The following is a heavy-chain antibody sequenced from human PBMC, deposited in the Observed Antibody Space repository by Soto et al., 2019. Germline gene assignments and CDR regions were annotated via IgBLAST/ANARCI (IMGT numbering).Heavy chain of an antibody. CDR3: AKEGPYDYVWGTIRKFDY. D-gene: IGHD3-16*01. CDR2: IIPMFGRA. J-gene: IGHJ4*02. CDR1: GGTFNFYA. Sequence: QVLLVQSGAVVKKPGSSVKVSCKASGGTFNFYAISWVRQAPGQGLEWMGGIIPMFGRANYTQDFQGRVTISADESTRTVFLELNSLKSDDTAVYYCAKEGPYDYVWGTIRKFDYWVQGTLVTVSS. V-gene: IGHV1-69*01.